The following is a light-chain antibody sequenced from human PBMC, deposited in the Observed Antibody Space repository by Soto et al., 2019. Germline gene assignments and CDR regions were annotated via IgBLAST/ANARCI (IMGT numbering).Light chain of an antibody. CDR2: GAS. Sequence: ENVLTQSPGTLSLSPWERATLSCRASESVSSIYVAWYQQKPGQAPTLLIYGASTRATGIPDRFSGSGSGTDFTLTIDRLEPEDFAVYYCQQSLNPKTFGQGTKVDIK. CDR1: ESVSSIY. CDR3: QQSLNPKT. V-gene: IGKV3-20*01. J-gene: IGKJ1*01.